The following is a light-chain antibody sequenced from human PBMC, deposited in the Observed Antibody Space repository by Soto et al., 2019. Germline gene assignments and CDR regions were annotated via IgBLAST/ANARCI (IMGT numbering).Light chain of an antibody. Sequence: QAVVTQPPSASGTPGQRVTISCSGSSSNIGGNYVYWYQQLPGAAPKLLIYLNDQRPSGVPDRFFGSKSGTSASLAISGLRSEDEAEYYCAAWDDSLSGPVFGGGTQLTVL. CDR2: LND. J-gene: IGLJ2*01. V-gene: IGLV1-47*02. CDR1: SSNIGGNY. CDR3: AAWDDSLSGPV.